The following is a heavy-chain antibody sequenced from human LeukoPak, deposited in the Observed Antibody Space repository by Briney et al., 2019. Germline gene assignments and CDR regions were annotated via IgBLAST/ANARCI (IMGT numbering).Heavy chain of an antibody. D-gene: IGHD3-22*01. CDR1: GPPISSNIYY. Sequence: SDTLSLTCTLSGPPISSNIYYGRGTRHPPGRGLEGIGSMHSSGSTYYNPSLKSRLTISIDMSKNQFSLKLNSVTAADTAVYYCAREMYDSGGYRVSYFDYWGQGNLVTVSS. J-gene: IGHJ4*02. CDR2: MHSSGST. V-gene: IGHV4-39*07. CDR3: AREMYDSGGYRVSYFDY.